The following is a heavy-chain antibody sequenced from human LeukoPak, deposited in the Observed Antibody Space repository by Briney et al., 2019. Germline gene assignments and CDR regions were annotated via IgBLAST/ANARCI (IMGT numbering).Heavy chain of an antibody. D-gene: IGHD3-16*02. Sequence: GGSLRLSCAASGFTFSSYWMSWVRQAPGKGLEWVANIKQDGSGKYYVDSVKGRFTISRDNAKNSLYLQMNSLRAEDTAVYYCARVKNYDYVWGSYRYTGYFDYWGQGTLVTVSS. V-gene: IGHV3-7*01. CDR2: IKQDGSGK. J-gene: IGHJ4*02. CDR1: GFTFSSYW. CDR3: ARVKNYDYVWGSYRYTGYFDY.